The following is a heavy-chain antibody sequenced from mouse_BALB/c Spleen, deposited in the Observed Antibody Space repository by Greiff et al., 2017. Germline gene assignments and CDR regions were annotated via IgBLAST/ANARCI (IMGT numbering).Heavy chain of an antibody. CDR3: ARDDYHYYAMDY. V-gene: IGHV1-18*01. Sequence: EVQVVESGPELVKPGASVKIPCKASGYTFTDYNMDWVKQSHGKSLEWIGDINPNNGGTIYNQKFKGKATLTVDKSSSTAYMELRSLTSEDTAVYYCARDDYHYYAMDYWGQGTSVTVSS. CDR2: INPNNGGT. J-gene: IGHJ4*01. CDR1: GYTFTDYN. D-gene: IGHD2-4*01.